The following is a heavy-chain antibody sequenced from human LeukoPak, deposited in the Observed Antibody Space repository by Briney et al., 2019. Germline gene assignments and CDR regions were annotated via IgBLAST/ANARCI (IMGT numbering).Heavy chain of an antibody. Sequence: GGSLRLSCAASGFTFSNYEMNWVRQAPGKGLEWVSYISSSSSTIYYADSVKGRFTISRDNAENSLYLQMNSLRAEDTAIYYCALTDYGDYDLGSDYWGQGTLVTVSS. J-gene: IGHJ4*02. CDR2: ISSSSSTI. CDR3: ALTDYGDYDLGSDY. V-gene: IGHV3-48*03. D-gene: IGHD4-17*01. CDR1: GFTFSNYE.